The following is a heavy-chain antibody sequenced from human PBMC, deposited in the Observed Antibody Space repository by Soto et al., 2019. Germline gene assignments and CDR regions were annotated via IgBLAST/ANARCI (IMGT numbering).Heavy chain of an antibody. J-gene: IGHJ6*03. CDR2: IIPILGIA. D-gene: IGHD2-15*01. Sequence: QVQLVQSGAEVKKPGSSVKVSCKASGGTFSSYTISWVRQAPGQGLEWMGRIIPILGIAKYAQKFQGRLTITADKSTSTAYMELSSLRSEDTAVYYCARDCSGGSCYFYYYYMDVWGKGTTVTVSS. CDR1: GGTFSSYT. V-gene: IGHV1-69*08. CDR3: ARDCSGGSCYFYYYYMDV.